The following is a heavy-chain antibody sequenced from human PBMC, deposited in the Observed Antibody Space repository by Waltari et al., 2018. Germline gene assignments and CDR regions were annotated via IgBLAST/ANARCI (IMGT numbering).Heavy chain of an antibody. V-gene: IGHV4-34*01. Sequence: QVQLQQWGAGLLKPSETLSLTCAVYGGSFSGYYWSWIRQPPGKGLDWIGEINHSGSTNYNPSLKSRVTISVYTSKNQFSLKLSSVTAADTAVYYCASLANEQNAFDIWGQGTMVTVSS. CDR3: ASLANEQNAFDI. D-gene: IGHD1-1*01. J-gene: IGHJ3*02. CDR2: INHSGST. CDR1: GGSFSGYY.